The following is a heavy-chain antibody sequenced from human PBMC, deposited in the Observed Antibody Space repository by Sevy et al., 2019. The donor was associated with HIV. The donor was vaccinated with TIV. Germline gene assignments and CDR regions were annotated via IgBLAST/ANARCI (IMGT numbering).Heavy chain of an antibody. D-gene: IGHD2-2*01. J-gene: IGHJ5*02. V-gene: IGHV1-18*01. CDR1: GYTFTSYG. CDR3: ARETYCTSTSCYYFSFDP. CDR2: ISAYNGNT. Sequence: ASVKVSCKASGYTFTSYGISWVRQAPGQGLEWMGWISAYNGNTNYAQKLQGSVTVTTDTSTSTAYMELRSLRSDDTAVYYCARETYCTSTSCYYFSFDPWGQGTLVTVSS.